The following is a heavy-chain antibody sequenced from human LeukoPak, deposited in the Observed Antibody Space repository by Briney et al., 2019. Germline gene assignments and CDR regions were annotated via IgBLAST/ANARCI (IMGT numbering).Heavy chain of an antibody. CDR1: GFTFRTYG. V-gene: IGHV3-30*18. J-gene: IGHJ4*02. D-gene: IGHD3-10*02. Sequence: GRSLRLSCAASGFTFRTYGMNWVRQAPGKGLEWVAIISYDGSNEDYADSVKGRFTISRDNSKNTLYLQMNSLRAEDSAVYYCAKSRVRGVYYFDYWGQGTLVTASS. CDR2: ISYDGSNE. CDR3: AKSRVRGVYYFDY.